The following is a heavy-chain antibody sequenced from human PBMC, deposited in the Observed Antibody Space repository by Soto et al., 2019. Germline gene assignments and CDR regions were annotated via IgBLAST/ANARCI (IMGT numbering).Heavy chain of an antibody. V-gene: IGHV3-9*01. CDR2: ISWNSGSI. Sequence: GGSLRLSCAASGFTFDDYAMHWVRQAPGKGLEWVSGISWNSGSIGYADSVKGRFTISRDNAKNSLYLQMNSLRAEDTALYYCAKDITGTTGFLGFDYWGQGTLVTVSS. CDR3: AKDITGTTGFLGFDY. CDR1: GFTFDDYA. D-gene: IGHD1-7*01. J-gene: IGHJ4*02.